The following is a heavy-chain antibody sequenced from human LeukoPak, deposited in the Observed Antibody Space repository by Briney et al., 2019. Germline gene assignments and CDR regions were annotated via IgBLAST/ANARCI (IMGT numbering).Heavy chain of an antibody. CDR3: ARRAGAYSHPYDY. CDR2: IKQDGSET. V-gene: IGHV3-7*03. J-gene: IGHJ4*02. D-gene: IGHD4/OR15-4a*01. CDR1: GFTFSGYW. Sequence: GGSLRLSCAASGFTFSGYWLSWVRQAPGRGLEWVANIKQDGSETYYVDSVKGRFTISRDNSKNTLYLQMNSLRAEDTAVYYCARRAGAYSHPYDYWGQGTLVTVSS.